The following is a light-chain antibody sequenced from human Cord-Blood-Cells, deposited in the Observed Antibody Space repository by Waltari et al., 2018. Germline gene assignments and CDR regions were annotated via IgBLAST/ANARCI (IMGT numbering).Light chain of an antibody. V-gene: IGKV3-15*01. CDR2: GAS. J-gene: IGKJ2*01. Sequence: EIVMTQSLATLSVSPGVRATLACRASQSVSSNLAWYQQKPGQAPRRLIYGASTRATGIPARCSGSGSGTEFTRTISSLQSEDFAVYYCQQYNNWPPYTFGQGTKLEIK. CDR1: QSVSSN. CDR3: QQYNNWPPYT.